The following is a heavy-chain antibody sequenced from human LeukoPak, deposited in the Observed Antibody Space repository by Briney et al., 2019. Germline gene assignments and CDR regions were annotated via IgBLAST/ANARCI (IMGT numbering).Heavy chain of an antibody. CDR2: IDSMSGSI. Sequence: GGSLRLSCVASGFTFSRNSMNWVRQAPGKGLEWVSYIDSMSGSIYYADSVKGRFTISRDNSKNTLYLQMNSLRAEDTAVYYCARDAMFDYWGQGTLVTVSS. CDR3: ARDAMFDY. V-gene: IGHV3-48*01. CDR1: GFTFSRNS. J-gene: IGHJ4*02.